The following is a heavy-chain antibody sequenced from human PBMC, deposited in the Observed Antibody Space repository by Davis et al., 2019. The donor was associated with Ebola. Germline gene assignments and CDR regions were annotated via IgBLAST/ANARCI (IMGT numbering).Heavy chain of an antibody. CDR3: AKELRYFDWFGTPYYYYGMDV. V-gene: IGHV3-30*18. CDR1: GFTFSSYG. CDR2: ISYDGSNK. Sequence: GESLKISCAASGFTFSSYGMHWVRQAPGKGLEWVAVISYDGSNKYYADSVKGRFTISRDNSKNTLYLQMNSLRAEDTAVYYCAKELRYFDWFGTPYYYYGMDVWGKGTTVTVSS. D-gene: IGHD3-9*01. J-gene: IGHJ6*04.